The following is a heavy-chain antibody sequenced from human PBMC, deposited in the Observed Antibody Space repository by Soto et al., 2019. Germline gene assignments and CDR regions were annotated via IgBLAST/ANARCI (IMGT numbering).Heavy chain of an antibody. CDR1: GYTFTGYY. J-gene: IGHJ3*02. Sequence: ASVKVSCKASGYTFTGYYMHWVRQAPGQGLEWMGWINPNSGGTNYAQKFQGWVTMTRDTSISTAYMELSRLRSDDTAVYYCARSAMRGYCTNGVGFSPRAFDIWGQGTIVTVSS. V-gene: IGHV1-2*04. D-gene: IGHD2-8*01. CDR2: INPNSGGT. CDR3: ARSAMRGYCTNGVGFSPRAFDI.